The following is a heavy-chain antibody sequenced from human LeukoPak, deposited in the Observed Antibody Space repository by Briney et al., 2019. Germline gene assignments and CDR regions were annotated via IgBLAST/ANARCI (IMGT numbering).Heavy chain of an antibody. D-gene: IGHD2-21*02. Sequence: GGSLRLSCAASGFTFSDYGVNWVRQAPGKGLEWVSSVSGSGRSIFYADSVRGRFTISRDNAKNSLYLQMNSLRAEDTAVYYCARDYFYCGGDCFVDYWGQGTLVTVSS. V-gene: IGHV3-21*01. CDR3: ARDYFYCGGDCFVDY. CDR2: VSGSGRSI. CDR1: GFTFSDYG. J-gene: IGHJ4*02.